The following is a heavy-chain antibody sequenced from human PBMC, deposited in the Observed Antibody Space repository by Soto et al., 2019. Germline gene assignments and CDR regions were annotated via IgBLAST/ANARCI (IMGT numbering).Heavy chain of an antibody. D-gene: IGHD2-2*01. J-gene: IGHJ4*02. Sequence: GGSLRLSCAASGFTFSDYYMSWIRQAPGKGLEWVSYISSSSYTNYADSVKGRFTISRDNAKNSLYLQMNSLRAEDTAVYYCAREPLGYCSSTSCHTRTVYFDYWGQGTLVTVSS. CDR3: AREPLGYCSSTSCHTRTVYFDY. CDR1: GFTFSDYY. V-gene: IGHV3-11*06. CDR2: ISSSSYT.